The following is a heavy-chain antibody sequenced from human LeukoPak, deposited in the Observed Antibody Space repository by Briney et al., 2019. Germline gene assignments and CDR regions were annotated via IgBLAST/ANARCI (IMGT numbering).Heavy chain of an antibody. CDR1: GYTFTSNG. J-gene: IGHJ4*02. Sequence: ASVKVSCKASGYTFTSNGISWVRQAPGQGLEWMGWISAYNGNTNYAQKLQGRVTMTTDTSTSTAYMELRSLRSDDTAVYYCARDREGVGACDYWGQGTLVTVSS. D-gene: IGHD1-26*01. V-gene: IGHV1-18*01. CDR2: ISAYNGNT. CDR3: ARDREGVGACDY.